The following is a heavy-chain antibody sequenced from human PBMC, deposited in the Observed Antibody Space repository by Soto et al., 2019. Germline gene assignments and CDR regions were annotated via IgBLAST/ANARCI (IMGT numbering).Heavy chain of an antibody. CDR3: ARVHGDYGDYGPSRYYYYMDV. CDR2: IYSGGST. V-gene: IGHV3-66*01. D-gene: IGHD4-17*01. Sequence: GGSLRLSCAASGFTVSSNYMSWVRQAPGKGLEWVSVIYSGGSTYYADSVKGRFTISRDNSKNTLYLQMNSLRAEDTAVYYCARVHGDYGDYGPSRYYYYMDVWGKGTTVTVSS. J-gene: IGHJ6*03. CDR1: GFTVSSNY.